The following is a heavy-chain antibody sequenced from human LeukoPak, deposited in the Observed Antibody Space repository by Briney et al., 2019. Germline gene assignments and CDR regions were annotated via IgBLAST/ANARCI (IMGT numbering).Heavy chain of an antibody. CDR3: ARYWEIVDWFDP. V-gene: IGHV4-38-2*02. J-gene: IGHJ5*02. CDR1: GYSISSGYY. D-gene: IGHD2-15*01. CDR2: IYYSGST. Sequence: SETLSLTCTVSGYSISSGYYWGWIRQPPGKGLEWIGSIYYSGSTYYNPSLKSRVTISVDTSKNQFSLKLSSVTAADTAVYYCARYWEIVDWFDPRGQGTLVTVSS.